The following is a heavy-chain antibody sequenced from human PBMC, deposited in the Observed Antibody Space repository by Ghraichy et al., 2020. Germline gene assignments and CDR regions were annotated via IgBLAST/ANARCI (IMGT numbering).Heavy chain of an antibody. CDR3: ARGRCSGGSCYSPSPSYYGMDV. CDR1: GGSFSGYY. Sequence: SQTLSLTCAVYGGSFSGYYWSWIRQPPGKGLEWIGEINHSGSTNYNPSLKSRVTISVDTSKNQFSLKLSSVTAADTAVYYCARGRCSGGSCYSPSPSYYGMDVWGQGTTVTVSS. J-gene: IGHJ6*02. D-gene: IGHD2-15*01. V-gene: IGHV4-34*01. CDR2: INHSGST.